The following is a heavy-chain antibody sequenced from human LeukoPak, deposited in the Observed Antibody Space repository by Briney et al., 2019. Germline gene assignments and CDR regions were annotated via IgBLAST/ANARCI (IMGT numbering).Heavy chain of an antibody. CDR1: GFTFSSYG. V-gene: IGHV3-33*01. CDR3: IVFGDSNH. CDR2: IWYDGSNK. J-gene: IGHJ5*02. D-gene: IGHD4-17*01. Sequence: GGSLRLSCAASGFTFSSYGMHWVRQAPDKGLEWVAVIWYDGSNKYYADSVKGRFTISRDTSKNTLYLQINSLRVEDTAVYYCIVFGDSNHWGQGTLVTVSS.